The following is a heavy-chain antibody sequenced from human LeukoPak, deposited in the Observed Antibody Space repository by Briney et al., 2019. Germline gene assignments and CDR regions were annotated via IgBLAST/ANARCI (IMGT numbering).Heavy chain of an antibody. V-gene: IGHV1-2*02. CDR2: INPNSGGT. Sequence: ASVKVSCKASGYTFTGYYMHWVRQAPGQGLEWMGWINPNSGGTNYAQKLQGRVTMTRDTSISTAYMELSRLRPDDTAVYYCARGGYGYCSGGSCHLDYWGQGTLVTVSS. J-gene: IGHJ4*02. CDR1: GYTFTGYY. CDR3: ARGGYGYCSGGSCHLDY. D-gene: IGHD2-15*01.